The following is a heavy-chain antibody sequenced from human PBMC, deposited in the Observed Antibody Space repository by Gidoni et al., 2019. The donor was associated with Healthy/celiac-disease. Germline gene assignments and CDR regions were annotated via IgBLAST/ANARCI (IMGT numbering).Heavy chain of an antibody. CDR2: ISWNSGSI. Sequence: EVQLVESGGGLVQPGRSLRLSCAASGFTFDDYAMHWVRQAPGKGLEWVSGISWNSGSIGYADSVKGRFTISRDNAKNSLYLQMNSLRAEDTALYYCAKGEGSYSGYGSWGQGTLVTVSS. V-gene: IGHV3-9*01. CDR1: GFTFDDYA. CDR3: AKGEGSYSGYGS. D-gene: IGHD5-12*01. J-gene: IGHJ4*02.